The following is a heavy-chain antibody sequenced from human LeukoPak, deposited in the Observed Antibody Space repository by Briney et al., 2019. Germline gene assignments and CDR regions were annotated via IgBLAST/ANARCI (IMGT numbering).Heavy chain of an antibody. Sequence: GGSLRLSCAASGFTFSSYAMSWVRQAPGKGLEWVSAISGSGDSSYYADSVKGRFSISRDNSKNTLYLQMTTLRADDTAVYFCTQVPVTTISGWGQGTMVTVSS. CDR1: GFTFSSYA. J-gene: IGHJ3*01. CDR3: TQVPVTTISG. D-gene: IGHD5-12*01. CDR2: ISGSGDSS. V-gene: IGHV3-23*01.